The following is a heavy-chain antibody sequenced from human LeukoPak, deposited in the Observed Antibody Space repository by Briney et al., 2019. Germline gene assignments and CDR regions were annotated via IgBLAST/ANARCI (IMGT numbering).Heavy chain of an antibody. CDR3: ARDVGWELLFDY. D-gene: IGHD1-26*01. V-gene: IGHV3-21*01. CDR2: ISSSSSSYI. J-gene: IGHJ4*02. CDR1: GFTFSSYS. Sequence: GGSLRLSCAASGFTFSSYSMNWVRQAPGKGLEWVSSISSSSSSYIYYADSVKGRFTISRDNAKNSLYLQMNSLRAEDTAVYYCARDVGWELLFDYWGQGTLVTVSS.